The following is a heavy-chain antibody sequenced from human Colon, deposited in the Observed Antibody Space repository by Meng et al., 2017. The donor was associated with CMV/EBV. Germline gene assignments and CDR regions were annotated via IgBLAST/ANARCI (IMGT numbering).Heavy chain of an antibody. CDR3: VRYANSQYGMDV. J-gene: IGHJ6*02. CDR2: IKEDGTGQ. V-gene: IGHV3-7*01. CDR1: GFSFRDHG. Sequence: GESLKISCAASGFSFRDHGIHWVRQAPGKGLEWVANIKEDGTGQWYVDSVKGRFTISRDDAKKSVYLQMNSLRAEDTAVYYCVRYANSQYGMDVWGQGTTVTVSS. D-gene: IGHD2-21*01.